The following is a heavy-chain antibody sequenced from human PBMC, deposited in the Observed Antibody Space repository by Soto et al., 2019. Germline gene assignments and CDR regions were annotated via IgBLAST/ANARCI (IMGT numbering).Heavy chain of an antibody. Sequence: EVQLVESGGGLVKPGGSLRLSCAASGFTFSSYSMNWVRQAPGKGLEWVSSISSSSSYIYYADSVKGRFTISRDNAKNSLYLQMNSPRAEDTAVYYCARAPKLGYCSGGSCHAPLRFDPWGQGTLVTVSS. CDR1: GFTFSSYS. V-gene: IGHV3-21*01. J-gene: IGHJ5*02. CDR2: ISSSSSYI. D-gene: IGHD2-15*01. CDR3: ARAPKLGYCSGGSCHAPLRFDP.